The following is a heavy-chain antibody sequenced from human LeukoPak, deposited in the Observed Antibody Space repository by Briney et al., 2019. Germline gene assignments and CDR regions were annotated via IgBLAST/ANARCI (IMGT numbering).Heavy chain of an antibody. J-gene: IGHJ4*02. CDR2: ISAYNGNT. CDR1: GYTFTSYG. V-gene: IGHV1-18*01. CDR3: ARGEDYYDSSAYFSIPHY. Sequence: ASVKVSCKASGYTFTSYGISWVRQAPGQGLEWMGWISAYNGNTNYAQKLQGRVTMTTDTSTSTAYMELRSLRSDDTAVYYCARGEDYYDSSAYFSIPHYWGQGTLVTVSS. D-gene: IGHD3-22*01.